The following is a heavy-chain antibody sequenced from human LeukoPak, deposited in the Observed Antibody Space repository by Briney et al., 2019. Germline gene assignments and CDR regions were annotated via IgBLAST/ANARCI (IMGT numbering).Heavy chain of an antibody. Sequence: SETLSLTCAVYGGSISGYYWSWIRQPPGEGLEWVGEIHYTGGTSYNPSLKSRATISIDTSKNQLSLKLSSVTAADTAVYYCARGNILSGYCFDFWGQGALVTVSS. J-gene: IGHJ4*02. V-gene: IGHV4-34*01. CDR3: ARGNILSGYCFDF. CDR2: IHYTGGT. CDR1: GGSISGYY. D-gene: IGHD3-9*01.